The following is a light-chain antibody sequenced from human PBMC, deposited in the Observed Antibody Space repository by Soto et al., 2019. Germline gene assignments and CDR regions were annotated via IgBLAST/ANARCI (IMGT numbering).Light chain of an antibody. CDR1: QSITKY. CDR3: QQRTNRPLT. J-gene: IGKJ4*01. V-gene: IGKV3-11*01. Sequence: EIVLTQSPATLSLSPGERATLSCRASQSITKYLSWYQQKPGQAPRLLIYDASNRATGIPARFSVSGSGTDFTLTISSLEPEDFAVYYCQQRTNRPLTFGGGTKVEIK. CDR2: DAS.